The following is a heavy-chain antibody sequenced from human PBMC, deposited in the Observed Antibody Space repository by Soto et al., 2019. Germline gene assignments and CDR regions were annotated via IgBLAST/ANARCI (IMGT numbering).Heavy chain of an antibody. J-gene: IGHJ6*02. V-gene: IGHV4-34*01. CDR2: INHSGST. Sequence: SDTLSLTCAVYGGSFSGYYLSWIRQPPGKGLEWIGEINHSGSTNYNPSLKSRVTISVDTSKNQFSLKLSSVTAADTAVYYCASLKVLRYFDWLLDFYYYGMDVWGQGTTVT. D-gene: IGHD3-9*01. CDR1: GGSFSGYY. CDR3: ASLKVLRYFDWLLDFYYYGMDV.